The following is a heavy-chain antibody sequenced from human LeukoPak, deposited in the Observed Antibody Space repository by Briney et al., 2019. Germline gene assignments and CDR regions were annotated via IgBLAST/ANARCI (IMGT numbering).Heavy chain of an antibody. CDR3: ARHPHYYGSGINWYFDL. CDR2: IYHSET. CDR1: GYSISSGYY. V-gene: IGHV4-38-2*02. Sequence: SETLSLTCTVSGYSISSGYYWGWIRQPPGKGLEWIGSIYHSETYYNPSLKSRVTISVDTSKNQFSLKLSSVTAADTAVYYCARHPHYYGSGINWYFDLWGRGTLVTVSS. J-gene: IGHJ2*01. D-gene: IGHD3-10*01.